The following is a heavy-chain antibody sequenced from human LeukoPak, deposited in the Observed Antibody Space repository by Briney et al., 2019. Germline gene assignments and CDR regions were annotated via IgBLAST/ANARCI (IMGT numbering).Heavy chain of an antibody. J-gene: IGHJ1*01. CDR1: GGSFSGYY. V-gene: IGHV4-34*01. CDR3: ARRAPRYCSGGGCEYFQH. CDR2: INHSGST. D-gene: IGHD2-15*01. Sequence: NPSETLSLTCAVYGGSFSGYYWSWIRQPPGKGLEWIGEINHSGSTNYNPSLKSRVTISVDTSKNQFSLKLSSVTAADTAVYYCARRAPRYCSGGGCEYFQHWGQGTLVTVSS.